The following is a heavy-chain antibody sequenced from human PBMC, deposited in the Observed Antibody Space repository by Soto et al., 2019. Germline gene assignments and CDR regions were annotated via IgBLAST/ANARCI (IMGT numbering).Heavy chain of an antibody. CDR2: ISAGDSGT. D-gene: IGHD4-17*01. CDR1: GFSFSSYA. Sequence: GGSLRLSCAASGFSFSSYAMSWVRQAPGKGLDWVAGISAGDSGTYYADSVRGRFTISRDNSKNTLFLQMNSLRDEDMALYYCGKDPNGDYVGAQDMWGQGTTVTVSS. J-gene: IGHJ3*02. CDR3: GKDPNGDYVGAQDM. V-gene: IGHV3-23*01.